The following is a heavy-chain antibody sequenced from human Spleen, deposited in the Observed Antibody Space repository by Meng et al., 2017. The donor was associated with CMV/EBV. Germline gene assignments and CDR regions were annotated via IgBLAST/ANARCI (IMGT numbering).Heavy chain of an antibody. Sequence: GESLRLSCAASGFTFSSYSMNWVRQAPGKGLEWVSSISSSSSYIYYADSVKGRFTISRDNAKNSLYLQMNSLRAEDTAVYYCASRGSSWYALDYWGQGTRVTVSS. J-gene: IGHJ4*02. CDR1: GFTFSSYS. D-gene: IGHD6-13*01. CDR3: ASRGSSWYALDY. CDR2: ISSSSSYI. V-gene: IGHV3-21*04.